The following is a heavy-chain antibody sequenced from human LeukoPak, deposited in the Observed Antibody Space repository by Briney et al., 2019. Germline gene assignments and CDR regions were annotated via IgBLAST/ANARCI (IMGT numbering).Heavy chain of an antibody. CDR3: ARARDYYGSGSYWSFAFDI. Sequence: GGSLRLSWAASGFTCSSYSMNWVRQAPGKGLEWVSSISSSSSYIYYADSVKGRFTISRDNAKNSLYLQMNSLRAEDTAVYYCARARDYYGSGSYWSFAFDIWGQGTMVTVSS. CDR2: ISSSSSYI. J-gene: IGHJ3*02. CDR1: GFTCSSYS. D-gene: IGHD3-10*01. V-gene: IGHV3-21*01.